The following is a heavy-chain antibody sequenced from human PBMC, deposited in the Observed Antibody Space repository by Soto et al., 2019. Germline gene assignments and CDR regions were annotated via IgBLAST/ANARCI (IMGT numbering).Heavy chain of an antibody. V-gene: IGHV6-1*01. J-gene: IGHJ3*02. CDR2: TFYRSKLYN. D-gene: IGHD6-13*01. CDR3: ARGLEPGMAFDI. Sequence: SQTLSLTCAISGDSVSSNSAAWNWIRQSPSRGLEWLGRTFYRSKLYNEYAESVKSRIIINPDTSKNQFSLQLNSVTPEDTAVYYCARGLEPGMAFDIWGQGTMVTVSS. CDR1: GDSVSSNSAA.